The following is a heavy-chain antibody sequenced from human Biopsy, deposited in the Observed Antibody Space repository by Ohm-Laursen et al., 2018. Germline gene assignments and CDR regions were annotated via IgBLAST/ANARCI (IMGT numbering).Heavy chain of an antibody. J-gene: IGHJ4*02. Sequence: SDTLSLTCTVSGDSIKNDAWSWIRQFPGKGLEWLGYMLHSGHSDYNPSLERRLTLSIDASKNQISLNLSSVTAADTAIHYCARHFESTAIFDYWGQGALITVSS. CDR2: MLHSGHS. CDR1: GDSIKNDA. V-gene: IGHV4-59*08. CDR3: ARHFESTAIFDY. D-gene: IGHD5/OR15-5a*01.